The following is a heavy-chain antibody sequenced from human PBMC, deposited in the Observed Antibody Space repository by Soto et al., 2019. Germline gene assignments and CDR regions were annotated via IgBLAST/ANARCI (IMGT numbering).Heavy chain of an antibody. J-gene: IGHJ5*02. CDR2: IIPIFGTA. CDR3: ARGQVGRDTAMVTNWFDP. Sequence: QVQLVQSGAEVKKPGSSVKVSCKASGGTFSSYVISWVRQAPGQGLEWMGGIIPIFGTANYAQKFQGRVTITADESTSTAYMELSSLRSEDTAVYYCARGQVGRDTAMVTNWFDPWGQGTLVTVSS. D-gene: IGHD5-18*01. CDR1: GGTFSSYV. V-gene: IGHV1-69*01.